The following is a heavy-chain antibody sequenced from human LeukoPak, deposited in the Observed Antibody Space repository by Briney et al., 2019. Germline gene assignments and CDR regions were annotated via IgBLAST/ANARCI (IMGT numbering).Heavy chain of an antibody. J-gene: IGHJ4*02. CDR3: AKDSHRYCSGGSCYSFDY. D-gene: IGHD2-15*01. CDR1: GFTFSSYG. Sequence: GGSLRLSCAASGFTFSSYGMHWVRQAPGKGLEWVAVISYDGSNKYYADSVKGRFTISRDNSENTLYLQMNSLRAEDTAVYYCAKDSHRYCSGGSCYSFDYWGQGTLVTVSS. CDR2: ISYDGSNK. V-gene: IGHV3-30*18.